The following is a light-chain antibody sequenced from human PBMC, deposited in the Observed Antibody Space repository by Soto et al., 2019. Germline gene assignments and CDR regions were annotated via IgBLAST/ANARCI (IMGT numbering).Light chain of an antibody. CDR2: LNNDGSH. CDR3: QTWGTGIQV. J-gene: IGLJ3*02. CDR1: SGHSSYA. Sequence: QLVLTQSPSASASLGASVKLTCTMSSGHSSYAIAWHQKQPETGPRYLMDLNNDGSHTKGDGIPDRFSGSSSGAERYLIISPLQSEDEADYYCQTWGTGIQVFGGGTKLTVL. V-gene: IGLV4-69*01.